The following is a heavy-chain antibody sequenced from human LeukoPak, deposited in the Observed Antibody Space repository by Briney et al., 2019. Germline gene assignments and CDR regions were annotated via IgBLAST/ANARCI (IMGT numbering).Heavy chain of an antibody. J-gene: IGHJ4*02. CDR3: AKEYYDSSGYYWRWGGFVDY. V-gene: IGHV3-23*01. CDR2: ISGSGGST. CDR1: GFTFSSYA. Sequence: GGSLRLSCAASGFTFSSYAMSWVRQAPGKGLEWASAISGSGGSTYYADSVKGRFTISRDNSKNTLYLQMNSLRAEDTAVYYCAKEYYDSSGYYWRWGGFVDYWGQGTLVTVSS. D-gene: IGHD3-22*01.